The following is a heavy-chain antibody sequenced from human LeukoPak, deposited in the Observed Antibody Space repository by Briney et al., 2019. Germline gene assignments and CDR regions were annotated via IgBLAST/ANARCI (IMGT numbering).Heavy chain of an antibody. J-gene: IGHJ3*02. V-gene: IGHV4-39*07. CDR3: ARDDAFDI. CDR2: IHYSGST. Sequence: SETLSLTCTVSGGSISSSSYYWGWIRQPPGKGLEWIGSIHYSGSTYYNPSLKSRVTISVDTSKNQFSLKLSSVTAADTAVYYCARDDAFDIWGQGTMVTVSS. CDR1: GGSISSSSYY.